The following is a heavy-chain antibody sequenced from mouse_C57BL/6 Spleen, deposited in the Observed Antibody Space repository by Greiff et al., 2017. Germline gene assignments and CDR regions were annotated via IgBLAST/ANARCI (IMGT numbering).Heavy chain of an antibody. CDR1: GFTFSSYG. D-gene: IGHD2-4*01. Sequence: EVKLVESGGDLVKPGGSLKLSCAASGFTFSSYGMSWVRQTPDKRLEWVATISSGGSYTYYPDSVKGRFTISRDNAKHPLYLQMSSLKSEDTAMYYCARLLYDYDEAWFAYWGQGTLVTVSA. J-gene: IGHJ3*01. V-gene: IGHV5-6*01. CDR3: ARLLYDYDEAWFAY. CDR2: ISSGGSYT.